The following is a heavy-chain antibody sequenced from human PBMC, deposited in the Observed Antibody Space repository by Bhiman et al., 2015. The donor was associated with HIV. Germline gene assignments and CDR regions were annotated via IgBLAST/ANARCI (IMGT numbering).Heavy chain of an antibody. J-gene: IGHJ5*02. CDR3: ARGGVEYSSSWYNP. V-gene: IGHV3-30*04. CDR1: RFTFSTYA. D-gene: IGHD6-13*01. CDR2: ISYDGTYK. Sequence: QVQLVESGGGVVQPGRSLRLSCAASRFTFSTYAMHWVRQAPGKGLEWVALISYDGTYKYYADSVKGRFTISRDNSKNTLYLHMNSLRPEDTAVYYCARGGVEYSSSWYNPWGPGNPGHRLL.